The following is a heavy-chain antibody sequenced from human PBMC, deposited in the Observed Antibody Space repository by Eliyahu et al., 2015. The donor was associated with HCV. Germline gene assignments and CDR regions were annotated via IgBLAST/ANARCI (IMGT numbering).Heavy chain of an antibody. CDR3: ARLEASHPHFYYYMDV. Sequence: QVQLQESGPGLVKPSETLSLTCTVSGASITTYYWSWLRQPPGKGLEWIGYIHYSGSTHYKPSLKSRVTISVDTSNNQFSLKLSSVTAADTAVYYCARLEASHPHFYYYMDVWGKGTTVTVSS. CDR1: GASITTYY. J-gene: IGHJ6*03. CDR2: IHYSGST. V-gene: IGHV4-59*08. D-gene: IGHD1-26*01.